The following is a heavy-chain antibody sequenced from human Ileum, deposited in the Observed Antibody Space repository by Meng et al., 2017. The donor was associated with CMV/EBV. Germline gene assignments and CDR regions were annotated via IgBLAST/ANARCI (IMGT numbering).Heavy chain of an antibody. Sequence: FIFSNYAMSWVRQAPGKGLEWVSVLSNNGANSHYADSVKGRFTISRDNSKNTLYLQMNSLRADDTAVYYCAKSPGSCSGGTCYPRDWGPGTLVTVSS. V-gene: IGHV3-23*01. D-gene: IGHD2-15*01. CDR3: AKSPGSCSGGTCYPRD. CDR2: LSNNGANS. CDR1: FIFSNYA. J-gene: IGHJ4*02.